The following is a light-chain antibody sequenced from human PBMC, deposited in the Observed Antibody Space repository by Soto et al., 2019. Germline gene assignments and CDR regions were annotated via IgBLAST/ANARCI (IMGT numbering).Light chain of an antibody. J-gene: IGLJ2*01. CDR1: SSNIGAGYN. Sequence: QSVLTQPPSVSGAPGQRVTISCTGSSSNIGAGYNVHWYQQLPGTAPKLLIYGNSNRPSGVPDRCSGSKSGTTASLAINGLQPEEEADYYYQSYDSSLSGVVFGGGTKVTVL. V-gene: IGLV1-40*01. CDR2: GNS. CDR3: QSYDSSLSGVV.